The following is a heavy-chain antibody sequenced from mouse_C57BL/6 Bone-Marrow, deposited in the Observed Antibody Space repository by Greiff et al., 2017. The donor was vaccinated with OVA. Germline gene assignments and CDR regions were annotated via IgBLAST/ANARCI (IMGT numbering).Heavy chain of an antibody. CDR1: GFTFSDFY. Sequence: EVMLVESGGGLVQSGRSLRLSCATSGFTFSDFYMEWVRQAPGKGLEWIAASRNKANDYTTEYSASVKGRFIVSRDTSQSILYLQMNALRAEDTAIYYCARDAGGPFDYWGQGTTLTVSS. CDR2: SRNKANDYTT. J-gene: IGHJ2*01. V-gene: IGHV7-1*01. CDR3: ARDAGGPFDY. D-gene: IGHD3-3*01.